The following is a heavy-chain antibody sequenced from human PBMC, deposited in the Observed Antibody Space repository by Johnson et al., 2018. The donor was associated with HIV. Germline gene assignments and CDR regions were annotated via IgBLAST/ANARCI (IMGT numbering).Heavy chain of an antibody. V-gene: IGHV3-23*04. J-gene: IGHJ3*02. D-gene: IGHD3-22*01. CDR2: ISGSGGST. CDR1: GFTYSSYP. CDR3: AKDITMIRAGACDI. Sequence: VQLVESGGGVVQPGRSLRLSCAASGFTYSSYPMSWVRQAPGKGLEWVSAISGSGGSTYYADSVKGRFTISRDNSKNTLYLQMNSLRAEDTAVYYCAKDITMIRAGACDIWGQGTMVTVSS.